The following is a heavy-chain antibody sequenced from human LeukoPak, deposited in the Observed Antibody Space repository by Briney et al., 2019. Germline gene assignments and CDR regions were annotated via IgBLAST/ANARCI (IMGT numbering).Heavy chain of an antibody. V-gene: IGHV3-11*01. CDR2: ISSRGDTI. D-gene: IGHD2/OR15-2a*01. Sequence: GGSLRLSCTASGVPFSDNFMGWLRQAPGKGLEWVSYISSRGDTIHYSDAVKGRFSISRDNSKRSLYLQMNRPRIDDTAVYYCARGGYGWTFNQWGQGTLVSVSS. CDR3: ARGGYGWTFNQ. CDR1: GVPFSDNF. J-gene: IGHJ4*02.